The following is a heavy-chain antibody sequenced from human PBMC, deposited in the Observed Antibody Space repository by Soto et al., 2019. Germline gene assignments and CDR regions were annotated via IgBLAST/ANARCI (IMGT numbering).Heavy chain of an antibody. CDR3: STRAYDTNGYYRFDP. J-gene: IGHJ5*01. Sequence: SETLSLTCAVYGGSFSGHSWTWIRQSPGKGLEWIGDINHSGRVNYSTSLKSRVTISLDTSKNQFSLTLSAVTAADTAMYYCSTRAYDTNGYYRFDPWGQGTLVTVSS. CDR1: GGSFSGHS. CDR2: INHSGRV. D-gene: IGHD3-22*01. V-gene: IGHV4-34*01.